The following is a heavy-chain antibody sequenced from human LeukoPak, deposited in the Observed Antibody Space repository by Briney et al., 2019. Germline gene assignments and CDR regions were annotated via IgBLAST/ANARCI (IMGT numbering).Heavy chain of an antibody. V-gene: IGHV4-59*08. CDR1: GGSISSYY. CDR3: ARSGEMDRYSSGWYLFDP. CDR2: IYYSGST. J-gene: IGHJ5*02. D-gene: IGHD6-19*01. Sequence: SETLSLTCTVSGGSISSYYWSWIRQPPGKGLEWIGYIYYSGSTNYNPSLKSRVTISVDTSKNQSSLKLSSVTAADTAVYYCARSGEMDRYSSGWYLFDPWGQGTLVTVSS.